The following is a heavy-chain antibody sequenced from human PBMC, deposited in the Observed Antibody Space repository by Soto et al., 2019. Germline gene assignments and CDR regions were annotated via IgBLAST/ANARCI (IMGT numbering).Heavy chain of an antibody. CDR3: ARVPPPYSFSYDD. D-gene: IGHD5-12*01. CDR2: IYISGTT. J-gene: IGHJ4*02. V-gene: IGHV4-30-4*01. CDR1: GVSIGSGDYY. Sequence: QVQLQESGPGLVKPSQTLSLTCNVSGVSIGSGDYYWSWIRQPPGKGLEWIGYIYISGTTYYNPSLKSRRTISVDTSRNVFSLKLRSVTAADTAVYYCARVPPPYSFSYDDWGQGTLVTVSS.